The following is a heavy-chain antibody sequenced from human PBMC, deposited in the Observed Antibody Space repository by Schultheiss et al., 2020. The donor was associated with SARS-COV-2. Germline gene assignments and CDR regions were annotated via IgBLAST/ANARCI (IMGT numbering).Heavy chain of an antibody. CDR2: ISYDGRNK. CDR3: ARDGGGWVGYCSSTSCYIDY. J-gene: IGHJ4*02. Sequence: GGSLRLSCAASRFTFNNYPLHWVRQAPGKGLEWVALISYDGRNKYYADSVRGRFTISRDNSKNTLYLQMNSLRAEDTAVYYCARDGGGWVGYCSSTSCYIDYWGQGTLVTVSS. CDR1: RFTFNNYP. D-gene: IGHD2-2*02. V-gene: IGHV3-30*04.